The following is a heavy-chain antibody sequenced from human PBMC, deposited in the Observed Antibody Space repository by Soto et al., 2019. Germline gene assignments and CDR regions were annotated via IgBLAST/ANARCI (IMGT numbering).Heavy chain of an antibody. Sequence: SVKVSCKASGGTFSSYAISCVRQAPGQGLEWMGGIIPIFGTANYAQKFQGRVTITADESTSTAYMELSSLRSEDTAVYYCASEVYSSGWPTYYYYYGMDVWGQGTTVTVSS. CDR1: GGTFSSYA. D-gene: IGHD6-19*01. CDR2: IIPIFGTA. CDR3: ASEVYSSGWPTYYYYYGMDV. J-gene: IGHJ6*02. V-gene: IGHV1-69*13.